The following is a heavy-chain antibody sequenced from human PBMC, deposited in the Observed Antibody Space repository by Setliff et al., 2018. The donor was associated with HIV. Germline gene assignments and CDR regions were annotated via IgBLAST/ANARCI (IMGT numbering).Heavy chain of an antibody. CDR2: IYYSGST. Sequence: NPSETLSLTCAVYGGSISSYYWSWIRQPPGKGLEWIGYIYYSGSTNYNPSLKSRVTISVDTSKNQFSLKLSSVIAADTAVYYCARIFGDQGYYYGMDVWGQGTTVTVSS. V-gene: IGHV4-59*01. D-gene: IGHD3-3*01. CDR1: GGSISSYY. J-gene: IGHJ6*02. CDR3: ARIFGDQGYYYGMDV.